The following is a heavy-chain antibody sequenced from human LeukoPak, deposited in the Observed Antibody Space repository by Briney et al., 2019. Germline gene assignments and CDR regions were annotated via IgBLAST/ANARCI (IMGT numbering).Heavy chain of an antibody. CDR2: ISGSGGST. CDR3: AKDSSGSYALDY. CDR1: GFTFSSYA. Sequence: GSLRLSCAASGFTFSSYAMSWVRQAPGKGLEWVSAISGSGGSTYYADSVKGRFTISRDNSKNTLYLQMNSLRAEDTAVYYCAKDSSGSYALDYWGQGTLVTVSS. J-gene: IGHJ4*02. D-gene: IGHD1-26*01. V-gene: IGHV3-23*01.